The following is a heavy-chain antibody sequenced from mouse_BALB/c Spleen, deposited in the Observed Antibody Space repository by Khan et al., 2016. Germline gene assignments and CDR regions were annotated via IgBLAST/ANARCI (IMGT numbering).Heavy chain of an antibody. D-gene: IGHD2-10*01. Sequence: VQLQQPGAELVRPGALVKLSCKASGFNIIHYYMHWVKQRPEQGLEWIGWIDPENGNTINDPKFQGKAIITADTSSNTVYLQLTSLTSEDTAVYYVARSYYGNYAWFAYWGQGTLVTVSA. J-gene: IGHJ3*01. CDR2: IDPENGNT. V-gene: IGHV14-1*02. CDR3: ARSYYGNYAWFAY. CDR1: GFNIIHYY.